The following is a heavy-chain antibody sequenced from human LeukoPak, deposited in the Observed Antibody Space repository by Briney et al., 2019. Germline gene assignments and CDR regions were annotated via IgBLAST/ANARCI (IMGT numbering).Heavy chain of an antibody. Sequence: ASVKVSCKASGYTFTGYYMHWVRQAPGHGLEWMGWINPNSGGTNYAQKFQGRVTMTRDTSISTAYMELSGLRSDDTAVYYCATGRELEYSTSSDRTFDYWGQGTLVTVSS. V-gene: IGHV1-2*02. J-gene: IGHJ4*02. CDR3: ATGRELEYSTSSDRTFDY. CDR2: INPNSGGT. CDR1: GYTFTGYY. D-gene: IGHD6-6*01.